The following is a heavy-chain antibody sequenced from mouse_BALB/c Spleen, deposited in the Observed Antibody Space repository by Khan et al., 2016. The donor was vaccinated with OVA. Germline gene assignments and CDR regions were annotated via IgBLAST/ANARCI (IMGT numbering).Heavy chain of an antibody. CDR3: AMGRTY. D-gene: IGHD4-1*01. J-gene: IGHJ3*01. CDR1: GYSITSDYA. Sequence: EVKLLESGPGLVKPSQSLSLTCPVTGYSITSDYAWNWIRQFPGNKLEWMGYITYSGSTSYNPSLKSRISITRDTSKNQFFLQLNSVTTEDTATYYCAMGRTYWGQGTLVTVSA. V-gene: IGHV3-2*02. CDR2: ITYSGST.